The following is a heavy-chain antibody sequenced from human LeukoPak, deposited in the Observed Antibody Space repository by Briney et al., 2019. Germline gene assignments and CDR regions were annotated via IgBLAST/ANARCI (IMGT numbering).Heavy chain of an antibody. J-gene: IGHJ4*02. V-gene: IGHV3-53*01. D-gene: IGHD3-22*01. CDR2: IYSGGST. CDR1: GFTVSSNY. CDR3: AKGYDSSGYTTSSFEY. Sequence: GGSLRLSCAASGFTVSSNYMSWVRQAPGKGLEWVSVIYSGGSTYYADSVKGRFTISRDNSKNTLYLQMNSLRAEDTAEYYCAKGYDSSGYTTSSFEYWGQGTLVTVSS.